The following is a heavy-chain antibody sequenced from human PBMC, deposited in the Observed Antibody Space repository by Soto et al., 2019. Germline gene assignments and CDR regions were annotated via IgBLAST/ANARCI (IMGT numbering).Heavy chain of an antibody. CDR1: GFTFTSSA. J-gene: IGHJ4*02. Sequence: SVKVSCKASGFTFTSSAVQWVRQARGQRLEWIGWIVVGSGNTNYAQKFQERVTITRDMSTSTAYMELSSLRSEDTAVYYCAAEVYCSGGSCYPIDYWGQGALVTVSS. V-gene: IGHV1-58*01. CDR2: IVVGSGNT. D-gene: IGHD2-15*01. CDR3: AAEVYCSGGSCYPIDY.